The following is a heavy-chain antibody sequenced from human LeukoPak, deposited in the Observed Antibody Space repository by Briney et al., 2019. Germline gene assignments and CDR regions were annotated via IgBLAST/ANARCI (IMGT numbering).Heavy chain of an antibody. D-gene: IGHD1-1*01. CDR1: GDSISSDIFY. CDR2: IYASGSI. Sequence: PSETLSLTCTVSGDSISSDIFYWSWLRQPAGRGLEWVGRIYASGSINYNPSLKSRATISVDTSKNQFSLRLNSVTAADSAIYYCARRGTYNDRGFDYWGQGTLVTVSS. J-gene: IGHJ4*02. V-gene: IGHV4-61*02. CDR3: ARRGTYNDRGFDY.